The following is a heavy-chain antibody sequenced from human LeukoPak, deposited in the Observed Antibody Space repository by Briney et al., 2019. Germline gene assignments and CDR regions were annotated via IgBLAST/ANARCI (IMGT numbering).Heavy chain of an antibody. CDR2: FDPEDGET. Sequence: ASVKVSCKVSGYTLTELSMHWVRQAPGKGLEWMGGFDPEDGETIYAQKFQGRVTMTEDTSTDTAYMELSSLRSEDTAVYYCATGIQLWSPDWYGMDVWGQGTTVTVSS. CDR3: ATGIQLWSPDWYGMDV. V-gene: IGHV1-24*01. D-gene: IGHD5-18*01. J-gene: IGHJ6*02. CDR1: GYTLTELS.